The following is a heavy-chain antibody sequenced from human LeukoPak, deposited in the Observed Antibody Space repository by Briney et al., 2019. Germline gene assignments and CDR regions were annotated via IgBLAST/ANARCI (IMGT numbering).Heavy chain of an antibody. Sequence: ASVKVSCKASGYTFTSYYMHWVRQAPGQGLEWMGIINPSGGSTSYAQKFQGRVTMTRDTSTSTVYMELSSLRSEDTAVYYCARGSPDDSSGYNWFDPWGQGTLVTVSS. J-gene: IGHJ5*02. CDR2: INPSGGST. D-gene: IGHD3-22*01. V-gene: IGHV1-46*01. CDR3: ARGSPDDSSGYNWFDP. CDR1: GYTFTSYY.